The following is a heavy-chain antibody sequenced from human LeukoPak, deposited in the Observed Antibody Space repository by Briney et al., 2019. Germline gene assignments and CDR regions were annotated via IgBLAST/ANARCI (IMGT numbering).Heavy chain of an antibody. CDR3: ARYHHRAGSGSYDYFDY. CDR1: GGTFSSYA. D-gene: IGHD1-26*01. Sequence: SVKVSCKASGGTFSSYAISWVRQAPGQGLEWTGGIIPIFGTANYVQKFQGRVTITADKSTSTAYMELSSLRSEDTAVYYCARYHHRAGSGSYDYFDYWGQGTLVTVSS. CDR2: IIPIFGTA. J-gene: IGHJ4*02. V-gene: IGHV1-69*06.